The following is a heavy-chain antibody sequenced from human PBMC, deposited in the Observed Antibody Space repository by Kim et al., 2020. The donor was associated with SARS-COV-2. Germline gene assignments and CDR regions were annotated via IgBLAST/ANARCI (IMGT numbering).Heavy chain of an antibody. CDR3: AKDRESIYYDSSGYYVSLMGY. D-gene: IGHD3-22*01. V-gene: IGHV3-23*01. CDR1: GFTFSSYA. CDR2: ISGSGGST. Sequence: GGSLRLSCAASGFTFSSYAMSWVRQAPGKGLEWVSAISGSGGSTYYADSVKGRFTISRDNSKNTLYLQMNSLRAEDTAVYYCAKDRESIYYDSSGYYVSLMGYWGQGTLVTVSS. J-gene: IGHJ4*02.